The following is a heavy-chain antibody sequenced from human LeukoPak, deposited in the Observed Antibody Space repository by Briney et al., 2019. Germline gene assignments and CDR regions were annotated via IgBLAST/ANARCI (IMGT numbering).Heavy chain of an antibody. Sequence: GGSLRLSCAASGFTFSSYGMHWVRQAPGKGLEWVAVISYDGSNKYYADSVKGRFTISRDNSKNTLYLQMNSLRAEDTAVYYCAKDHIAAALWGQGTLVTVSS. CDR3: AKDHIAAAL. CDR1: GFTFSSYG. D-gene: IGHD6-13*01. V-gene: IGHV3-30*18. J-gene: IGHJ4*02. CDR2: ISYDGSNK.